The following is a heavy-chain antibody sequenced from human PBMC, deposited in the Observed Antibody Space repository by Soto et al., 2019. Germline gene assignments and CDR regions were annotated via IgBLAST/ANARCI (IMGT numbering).Heavy chain of an antibody. D-gene: IGHD2-2*02. V-gene: IGHV4-31*03. CDR1: GGSISSGNYY. CDR3: ARVRVCSSANCYTGPFDP. Sequence: SLTCTVSGGSISSGNYYWSWIRQHPGKGLEWIGYIYYSGSTYYNPSLKSRVSMSVDTSKNHFSLQLTSVTAADTAVYYCARVRVCSSANCYTGPFDPWGQGTLVTVSS. J-gene: IGHJ5*02. CDR2: IYYSGST.